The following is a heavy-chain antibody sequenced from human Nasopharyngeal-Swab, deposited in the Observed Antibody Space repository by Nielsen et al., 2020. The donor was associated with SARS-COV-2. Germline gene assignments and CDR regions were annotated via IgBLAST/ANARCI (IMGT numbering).Heavy chain of an antibody. CDR2: IYYSGST. Sequence: RQAPGKGLEWIGYIYYSGSTYYNPSLKSRVTISVDTSKNQFSLKLSSVTAADTAAYYCARGKVGATLVAGRTRPENWFDPWGQGTLVTVSS. V-gene: IGHV4-31*02. CDR3: ARGKVGATLVAGRTRPENWFDP. D-gene: IGHD1-26*01. J-gene: IGHJ5*02.